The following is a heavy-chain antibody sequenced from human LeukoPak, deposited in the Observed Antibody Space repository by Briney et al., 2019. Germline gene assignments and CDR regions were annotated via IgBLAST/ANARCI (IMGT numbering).Heavy chain of an antibody. D-gene: IGHD3-10*01. Sequence: GGSLRLSCAASAFTFSSYWMSWVRQAPGKGLEWVANIKQDGSEKYYVDSVKGRFTISRDNAKNSLYLQMNSLRAEDTAVYYCAREYYGSGSYLDYWGQGTLVTVSS. CDR2: IKQDGSEK. J-gene: IGHJ4*02. CDR3: AREYYGSGSYLDY. CDR1: AFTFSSYW. V-gene: IGHV3-7*01.